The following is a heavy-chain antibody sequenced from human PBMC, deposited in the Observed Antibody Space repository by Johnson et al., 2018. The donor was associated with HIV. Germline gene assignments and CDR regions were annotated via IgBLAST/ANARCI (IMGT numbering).Heavy chain of an antibody. V-gene: IGHV3-11*04. CDR3: AKSRGYDPYDAFDI. CDR1: GFTFSDYY. Sequence: QVQLVESGGGLVKPGGSLRLSCAASGFTFSDYYMSWIRQAPRKGLEWLSYISSSGSTIYYADSVKGRFTISRDNAKNSLYLQMSSLRAEDTAVYYCAKSRGYDPYDAFDIWGQGTMVTVSS. D-gene: IGHD5-12*01. J-gene: IGHJ3*02. CDR2: ISSSGSTI.